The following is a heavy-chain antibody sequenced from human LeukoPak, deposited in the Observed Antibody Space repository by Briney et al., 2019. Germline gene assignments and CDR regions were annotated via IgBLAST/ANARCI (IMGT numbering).Heavy chain of an antibody. D-gene: IGHD2-2*01. CDR3: ARQKCTSTSCLTKNAFDI. J-gene: IGHJ3*02. V-gene: IGHV4-4*09. CDR1: GSISSHY. CDR2: IYTSGST. Sequence: SETLSLTCTVSGSISSHYWSWIRQPPGKGLEWIGYIYTSGSTNYNPSLKSRVTISVDASKNQFSLDLSSVTAADTAVYYCARQKCTSTSCLTKNAFDIWGQGTMVTVSS.